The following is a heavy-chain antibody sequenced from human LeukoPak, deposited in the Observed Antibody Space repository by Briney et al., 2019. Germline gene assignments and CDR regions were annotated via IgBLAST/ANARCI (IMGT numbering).Heavy chain of an antibody. D-gene: IGHD5-18*01. CDR2: INHSGST. CDR1: GGSFSGYY. J-gene: IGHJ5*02. Sequence: SETLSLTCAVYGGSFSGYYWSWIRQPPGKGLEWIGEINHSGSTNYNPSLKSRVTISVDTSKNQFSLKLSSVTAADTAVYYCARLKRIQVWLAWGFDPWGQGTLVTVSS. V-gene: IGHV4-34*01. CDR3: ARLKRIQVWLAWGFDP.